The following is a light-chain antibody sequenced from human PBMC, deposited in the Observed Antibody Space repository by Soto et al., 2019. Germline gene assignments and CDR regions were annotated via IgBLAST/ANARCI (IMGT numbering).Light chain of an antibody. V-gene: IGKV1-39*01. CDR1: QSISVH. J-gene: IGKJ2*01. Sequence: DIQMTQSPSSLSASVRDTVTITCRASQSISVHLNWYQQKPGEVPKLLIYAASNLHSGVPSRFSGSRSETDFALTISSLQPEDFDTYYCQKSYITPYTFGQGTRLEIK. CDR2: AAS. CDR3: QKSYITPYT.